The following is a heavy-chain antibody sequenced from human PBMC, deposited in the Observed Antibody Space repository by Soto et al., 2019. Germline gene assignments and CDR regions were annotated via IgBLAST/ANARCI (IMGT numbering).Heavy chain of an antibody. D-gene: IGHD2-8*01. CDR3: ARAPWRTTRTVYAIRLGFDP. Sequence: SETLSLTCAVYGGSFSGYYWSWIRQPPGKGLEWIGEINHSGSTNYNPSLKSRVTISVDTSKNQFSLKLSSVTAADTAVYYCARAPWRTTRTVYAIRLGFDPWGQGTLVTVSS. V-gene: IGHV4-34*01. J-gene: IGHJ5*02. CDR1: GGSFSGYY. CDR2: INHSGST.